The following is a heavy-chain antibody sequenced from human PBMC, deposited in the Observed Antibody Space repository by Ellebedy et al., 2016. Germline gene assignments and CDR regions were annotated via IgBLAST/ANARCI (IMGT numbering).Heavy chain of an antibody. CDR3: ARVGPSSSGRPDY. CDR1: GYTFSNYA. Sequence: ASVKVSCKASGYTFSNYAIHWVRQAPGQSLEWMGWINGGNGNTKYSQKFQNRVTITRDTSASTAYMELSSLRSEDTAVYYCARVGPSSSGRPDYWGQGTLVTVSS. CDR2: INGGNGNT. V-gene: IGHV1-3*01. J-gene: IGHJ4*02. D-gene: IGHD6-19*01.